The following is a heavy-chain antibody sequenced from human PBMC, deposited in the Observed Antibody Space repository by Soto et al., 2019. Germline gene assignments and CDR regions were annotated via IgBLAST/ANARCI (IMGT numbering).Heavy chain of an antibody. CDR3: AKRREGGYYIFDY. D-gene: IGHD3-10*01. CDR1: GFTFSSFA. V-gene: IGHV3-23*01. J-gene: IGHJ4*02. CDR2: ISGSGEST. Sequence: EGSLRRSCAASGFTFSSFAMSWVRQAPGKGLEWVSSISGSGESTYYADSVKGRLSISRENAKNTLYLQMNSLRAEDTAVYYCAKRREGGYYIFDYRGQGTPVTVSS.